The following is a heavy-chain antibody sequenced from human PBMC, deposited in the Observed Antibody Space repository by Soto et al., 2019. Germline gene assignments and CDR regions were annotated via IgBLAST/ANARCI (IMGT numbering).Heavy chain of an antibody. CDR1: GFSLSNARMV. J-gene: IGHJ4*02. Sequence: QVTLKESGPVLVKPTETITLTCTVSGFSLSNARMVVSWIRQPPGKALEWLAHIFSNDEKSYSTSLKSRLTISKDTSKSQVVLTMTNMDPVDTAIYYCARTLKEVTPSYFDYWGQGTLVTVSS. D-gene: IGHD2-21*02. CDR2: IFSNDEK. CDR3: ARTLKEVTPSYFDY. V-gene: IGHV2-26*01.